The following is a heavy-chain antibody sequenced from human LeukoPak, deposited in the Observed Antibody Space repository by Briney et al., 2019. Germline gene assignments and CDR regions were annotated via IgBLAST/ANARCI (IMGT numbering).Heavy chain of an antibody. Sequence: SETLSLTCTVSGGSISSYYWSWIRQPAGKGLEWIGRIYTSGSTNYHPSLKSRVTMSVDTSKNQFSLKLSSVTAADTAVYYCARNGQNTKTLYYDFWSGYSSPTDYFDYWGQGTLVTVSS. J-gene: IGHJ4*02. D-gene: IGHD3-3*01. CDR3: ARNGQNTKTLYYDFWSGYSSPTDYFDY. CDR2: IYTSGST. V-gene: IGHV4-4*07. CDR1: GGSISSYY.